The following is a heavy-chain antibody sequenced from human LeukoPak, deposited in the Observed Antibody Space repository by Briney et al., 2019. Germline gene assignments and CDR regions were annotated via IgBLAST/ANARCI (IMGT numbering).Heavy chain of an antibody. Sequence: GGSLRLSCAASGFTVSSNYMSWVRQAPGKGLEWVSVIYSGGSTYYADSVKGRFTISRDNSKNTLYLQMNSLRAEDTAVYYCARHADYYDSSGTFNYWGQGTLVTVSS. V-gene: IGHV3-53*01. CDR1: GFTVSSNY. CDR3: ARHADYYDSSGTFNY. D-gene: IGHD3-22*01. J-gene: IGHJ4*02. CDR2: IYSGGST.